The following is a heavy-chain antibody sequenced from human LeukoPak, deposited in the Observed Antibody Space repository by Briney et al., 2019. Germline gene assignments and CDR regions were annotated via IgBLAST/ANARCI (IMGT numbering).Heavy chain of an antibody. CDR3: AKWYIGDYVWGSYRPIFDY. CDR2: ISGSGGST. J-gene: IGHJ4*02. Sequence: GGSLRLSCAASGFTFSSYGMSWVRQAPGKGLEWVSAISGSGGSTYYADSVKGRFTISRDNSKNTLYLQMNSLRAEDTAVYYCAKWYIGDYVWGSYRPIFDYWGQGTLVTVSS. CDR1: GFTFSSYG. D-gene: IGHD3-16*02. V-gene: IGHV3-23*01.